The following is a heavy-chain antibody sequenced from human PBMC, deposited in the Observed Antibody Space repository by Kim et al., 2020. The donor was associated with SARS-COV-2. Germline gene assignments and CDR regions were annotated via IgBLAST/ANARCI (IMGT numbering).Heavy chain of an antibody. V-gene: IGHV4-31*02. D-gene: IGHD6-6*01. J-gene: IGHJ5*02. Sequence: YNPSLKSRVNISVDTSKNQFSLKLSSVTAADTAVYYCARDGAARLGWFDPWGQGTLVTVSS. CDR3: ARDGAARLGWFDP.